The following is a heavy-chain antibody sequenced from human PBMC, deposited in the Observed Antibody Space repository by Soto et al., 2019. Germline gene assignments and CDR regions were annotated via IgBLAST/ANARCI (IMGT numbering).Heavy chain of an antibody. J-gene: IGHJ4*02. CDR2: IWYDGSNK. D-gene: IGHD5-12*01. Sequence: PWGSLRLSCAASGFTFSSYGMHWVRRAPGKGLEWVAVIWYDGSNKYYADSVKGRFTISRDNSKNTLYLQMNSLRAEDTAVYYCARDSGYSGYSDFDYWGQGTLVTVS. CDR3: ARDSGYSGYSDFDY. V-gene: IGHV3-33*01. CDR1: GFTFSSYG.